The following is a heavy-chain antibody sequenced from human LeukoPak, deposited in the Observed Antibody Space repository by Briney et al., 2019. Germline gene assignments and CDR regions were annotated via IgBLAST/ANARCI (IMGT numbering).Heavy chain of an antibody. Sequence: GGSLRLSCAASGFMFSSYWMTWVRQAPGKGLEWVANIKQDGSEKYYVDSVKGRFTISRDHSKNSLYLQMNSLRAEDTAVYYCASRRCSDNSCYFGSYQYMDVWGQGTTVTVSS. CDR3: ASRRCSDNSCYFGSYQYMDV. CDR2: IKQDGSEK. D-gene: IGHD2-2*01. V-gene: IGHV3-7*01. CDR1: GFMFSSYW. J-gene: IGHJ6*03.